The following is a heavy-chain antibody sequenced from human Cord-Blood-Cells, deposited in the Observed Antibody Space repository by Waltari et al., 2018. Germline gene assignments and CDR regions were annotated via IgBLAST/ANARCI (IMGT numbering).Heavy chain of an antibody. CDR2: MNPNSCNT. D-gene: IGHD3-10*01. V-gene: IGHV1-8*03. Sequence: QVQLVQSGAEVKKPGASVKVSCKASGYTFTSYDINWVRQATGKGLEGMGWMNPNSCNTGYAQKFKGRVTITRNTSISTAYMELSSLRSEDTAVYYCARGGTMVRGAIDYWGQGTLVTVSS. CDR3: ARGGTMVRGAIDY. J-gene: IGHJ4*02. CDR1: GYTFTSYD.